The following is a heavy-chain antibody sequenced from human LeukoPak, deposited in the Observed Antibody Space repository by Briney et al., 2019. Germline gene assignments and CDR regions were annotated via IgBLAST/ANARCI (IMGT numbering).Heavy chain of an antibody. D-gene: IGHD6-19*01. CDR1: GGSFIGYY. V-gene: IGHV4-59*01. CDR2: IYYSGST. Sequence: SETLSLTCAVYGGSFIGYYWSWIRQPPGKGLEWIGYIYYSGSTNYNPSLKSRVTISVDTSKNQFSLKLSSVTAADTAVYYCAREVYSSGWYDYWGQGTLVTVSS. J-gene: IGHJ4*02. CDR3: AREVYSSGWYDY.